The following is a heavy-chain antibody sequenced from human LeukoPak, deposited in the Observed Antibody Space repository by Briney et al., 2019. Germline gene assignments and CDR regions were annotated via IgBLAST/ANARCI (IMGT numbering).Heavy chain of an antibody. D-gene: IGHD2-2*01. CDR2: MSPNSGNT. J-gene: IGHJ6*03. CDR1: GYTFTSYD. CDR3: AREVGYCSSTSCYLNYYYYYYMDV. V-gene: IGHV1-8*01. Sequence: GASVKVSCKASGYTFTSYDINWVRQATGQGLEWMGWMSPNSGNTGYAQKFQGRVTMTRNTSISTAYMELSSLRSEDTAVYYCAREVGYCSSTSCYLNYYYYYYMDVWGKGTTVTVSS.